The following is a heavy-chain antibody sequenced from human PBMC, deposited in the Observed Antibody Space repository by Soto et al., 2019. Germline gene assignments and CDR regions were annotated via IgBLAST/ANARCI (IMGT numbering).Heavy chain of an antibody. Sequence: QVQLQESGPGLVKPSETLSLTCTVSGGSISSYYWSWIRQTPGKGLEWIGYIYYSGSTNYNPSLKSRVTISVDTSKNQFSLKLSSVTAADTAVYYCARGARILYYYYYMDVWGKGTTVTVSS. CDR1: GGSISSYY. CDR3: ARGARILYYYYYMDV. CDR2: IYYSGST. J-gene: IGHJ6*03. V-gene: IGHV4-59*01.